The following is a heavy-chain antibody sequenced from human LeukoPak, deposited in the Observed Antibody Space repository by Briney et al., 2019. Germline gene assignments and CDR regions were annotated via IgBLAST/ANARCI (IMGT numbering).Heavy chain of an antibody. CDR3: ARTPYCSGGSCYSGYFDY. Sequence: SETLSLTCAVYGGSFSGYYWSWIRQPPGKGLEWIGEINHSGSTNYNPSLKSRVTISVDTSKNQFSLKLSSVTAADTAVYYCARTPYCSGGSCYSGYFDYWGQGTLVTVSS. D-gene: IGHD2-15*01. CDR1: GGSFSGYY. J-gene: IGHJ4*02. CDR2: INHSGST. V-gene: IGHV4-34*01.